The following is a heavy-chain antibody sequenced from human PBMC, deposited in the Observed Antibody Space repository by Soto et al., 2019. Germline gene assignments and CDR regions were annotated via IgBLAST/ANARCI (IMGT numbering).Heavy chain of an antibody. CDR1: GYTFTSYG. Sequence: ASVKVSCKASGYTFTSYGISWVRQAPGQGPEWMGWISAYNGNTNYAQKLQGRVTMTTDTSTSTAYMELRSLRSDDTAVYYCARAKGYCSSTSCYTFDYWGQGTLVAVSS. CDR2: ISAYNGNT. V-gene: IGHV1-18*04. J-gene: IGHJ4*02. D-gene: IGHD2-2*02. CDR3: ARAKGYCSSTSCYTFDY.